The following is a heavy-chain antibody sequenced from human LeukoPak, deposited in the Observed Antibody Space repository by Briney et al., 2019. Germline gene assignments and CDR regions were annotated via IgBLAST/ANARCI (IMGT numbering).Heavy chain of an antibody. V-gene: IGHV5-51*01. D-gene: IGHD5-24*01. J-gene: IGHJ4*02. CDR3: TAFNRDDYGNFDS. Sequence: GESLKISCKGSGYNFPTYWIGWVRQMPGRGLEWMGQVFPLDSDTTYSPTFQGQVTISADTSTSTAHLQWSSLKASDTAIYYCTAFNRDDYGNFDSWGQGTLVTVSS. CDR2: VFPLDSDT. CDR1: GYNFPTYW.